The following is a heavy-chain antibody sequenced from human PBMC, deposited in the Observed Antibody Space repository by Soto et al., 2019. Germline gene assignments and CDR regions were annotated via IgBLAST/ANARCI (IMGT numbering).Heavy chain of an antibody. J-gene: IGHJ4*02. V-gene: IGHV3-11*06. D-gene: IGHD3-16*01. CDR3: ARELVMVPYIDY. CDR1: GFTFSDYY. CDR2: ISSSSSYT. Sequence: LRLSCAASGFTFSDYYMSWIRQAPGKGLEWVSYISSSSSYTNYADSVKGRFTISRDNAKNSLYLQMNSLRAEDTAVYYCARELVMVPYIDYWGQGTLVTVSS.